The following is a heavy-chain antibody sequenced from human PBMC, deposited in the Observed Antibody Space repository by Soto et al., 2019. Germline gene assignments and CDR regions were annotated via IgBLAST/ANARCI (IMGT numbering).Heavy chain of an antibody. CDR1: GGTFSSYT. V-gene: IGHV1-69*02. CDR2: IIPILGIA. D-gene: IGHD2-2*01. CDR3: ARSSIVVVPAARGNWFDP. Sequence: GASVKVSCKASGGTFSSYTISWVRQAPGQGLEWMGRIIPILGIANYAQKFQGRVTITTDTSTSTAYMELRSLRSDDTAVYYCARSSIVVVPAARGNWFDPWGQGTLVTVSS. J-gene: IGHJ5*02.